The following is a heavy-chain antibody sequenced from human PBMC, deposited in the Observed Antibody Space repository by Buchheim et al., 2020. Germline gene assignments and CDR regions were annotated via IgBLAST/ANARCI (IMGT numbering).Heavy chain of an antibody. CDR1: GFTFSSYG. D-gene: IGHD3/OR15-3a*01. V-gene: IGHV3-30*18. Sequence: QVQLVESGGGVVQPGRSLRLSCAASGFTFSSYGMHWVRQAPGKGLEWVAVISYDGSNKYYADSVKGRFTISRDNSKNTLYLQMNSLRAEDTAVYYCAKDFGPVWRWAYVPYYYYYGMDVWGQGTT. J-gene: IGHJ6*02. CDR3: AKDFGPVWRWAYVPYYYYYGMDV. CDR2: ISYDGSNK.